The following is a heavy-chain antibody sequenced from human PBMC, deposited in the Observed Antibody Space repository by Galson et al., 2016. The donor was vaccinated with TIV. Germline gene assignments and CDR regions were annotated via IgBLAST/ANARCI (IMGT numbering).Heavy chain of an antibody. J-gene: IGHJ4*02. D-gene: IGHD3-22*01. CDR2: IDWDDDK. V-gene: IGHV2-70*11. CDR1: GFSLNTDGMC. CDR3: ARISGYYDSSGHYIPRSFDY. Sequence: PALVKPTQTLTLTCTFSGFSLNTDGMCVNWIRQPPGKALEWLSRIDWDDDKSYSPSLKTRTTISKDTYNNQVVLTMTNVDPVDTATYYCARISGYYDSSGHYIPRSFDYWGQGSLVTVAS.